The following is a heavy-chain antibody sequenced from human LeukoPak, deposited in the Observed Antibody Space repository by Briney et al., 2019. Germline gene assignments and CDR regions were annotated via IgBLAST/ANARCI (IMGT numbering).Heavy chain of an antibody. J-gene: IGHJ5*02. CDR2: ISGNNDNP. Sequence: ASVKVSCKASGYTFSNFGINWVRQAPGQGLEWIAWISGNNDNPNYGQKFQGRFTVTTDSSTSTAYMELSSLRSEDTAVYYCARAFMVRGVIYWFDPWGQGTLVTVSS. V-gene: IGHV1-18*01. D-gene: IGHD3-10*01. CDR1: GYTFSNFG. CDR3: ARAFMVRGVIYWFDP.